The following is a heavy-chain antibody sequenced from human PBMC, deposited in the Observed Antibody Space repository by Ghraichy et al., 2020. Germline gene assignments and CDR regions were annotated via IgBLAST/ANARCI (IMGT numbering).Heavy chain of an antibody. V-gene: IGHV3-7*03. J-gene: IGHJ3*01. CDR3: AREEGPTEGDVTSGAFDV. CDR1: GFTFSSNYY. CDR2: IKQDGSDK. Sequence: GGSLRLSCVASGFTFSSNYYMTWVRQAAGKGLEWVANIKQDGSDKFYVDSVKGRFTTSRDTAKNSLYLQMNGLRAEDTAVYYGAREEGPTEGDVTSGAFDVWGQGTMVTVSS. D-gene: IGHD3-16*01.